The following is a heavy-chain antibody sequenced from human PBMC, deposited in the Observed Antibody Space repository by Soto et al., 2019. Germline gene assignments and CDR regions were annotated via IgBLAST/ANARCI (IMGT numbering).Heavy chain of an antibody. CDR3: ARAYQRRNYYYGMDV. D-gene: IGHD2-2*01. CDR1: GFTFSSYS. J-gene: IGHJ6*02. CDR2: ISSSSSTI. V-gene: IGHV3-48*02. Sequence: GGSLRLSGAASGFTFSSYSMNWVRQAPWNGLEWVSYISSSSSTIYYADSVKGRFTISRDNAKNSLYLQMNSLRDEDTAVYYCARAYQRRNYYYGMDVWGQGTTVTVSS.